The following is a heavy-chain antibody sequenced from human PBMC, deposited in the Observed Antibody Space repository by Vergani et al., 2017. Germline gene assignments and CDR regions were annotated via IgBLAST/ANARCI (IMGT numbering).Heavy chain of an antibody. Sequence: EVQLLESGGGLVQPGGSLRLSCAASGFTFSSYAMSWVRQAPGKGLEWVSAISGSGGSTYYADSVKGRFTISRDNSKNTLYLQMNSLRAEDTAVYCCAKDLAKVVTAILCAFDIWGQGTMVTVSS. CDR1: GFTFSSYA. J-gene: IGHJ3*02. CDR3: AKDLAKVVTAILCAFDI. D-gene: IGHD2-21*02. CDR2: ISGSGGST. V-gene: IGHV3-23*01.